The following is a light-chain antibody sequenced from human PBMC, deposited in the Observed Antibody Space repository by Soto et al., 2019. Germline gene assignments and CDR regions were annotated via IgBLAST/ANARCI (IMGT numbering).Light chain of an antibody. J-gene: IGLJ1*01. CDR2: EVS. CDR1: SSDVGAYNY. V-gene: IGLV2-8*01. CDR3: SSYAGSNNFV. Sequence: QSVLTQPPSASGSPGQSVTISCTGTSSDVGAYNYVSWYQQHPGKAPKLMICEVSKRPSGVPDRFSGSKSGNTASLTVSGLQAEDEADYYCSSYAGSNNFVFGTGTKVTVL.